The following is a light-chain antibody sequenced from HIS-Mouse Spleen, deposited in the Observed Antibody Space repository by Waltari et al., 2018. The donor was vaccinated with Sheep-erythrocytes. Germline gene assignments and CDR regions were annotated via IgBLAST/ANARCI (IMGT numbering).Light chain of an antibody. CDR2: EGS. CDR1: SRDVGGYNY. J-gene: IGLJ3*02. Sequence: QSALTQPASGSGSPGQSITIPCTGTSRDVGGYNYVSWYQQHPGKAPKLMIYEGSKRPSGVSNRFSGSKSGNTASLTISGLQAEDEADYYCCSYAGSSTPWVFGGGTKLTVL. CDR3: CSYAGSSTPWV. V-gene: IGLV2-23*01.